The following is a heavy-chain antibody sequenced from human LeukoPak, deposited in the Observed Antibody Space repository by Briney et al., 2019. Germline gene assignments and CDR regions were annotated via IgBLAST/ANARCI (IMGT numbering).Heavy chain of an antibody. D-gene: IGHD6-19*01. CDR1: GGTFSSYA. CDR2: IIPILGIA. J-gene: IGHJ4*02. Sequence: ASVKVSCKASGGTFSSYAISWVRQAPGQGLEWMGRIIPILGIANYAQKLQGRVTMTTDTSTSTAYMELRSLRSDDTAVYYCAREWLGYFDYWGQGTLVTVSS. V-gene: IGHV1-69*04. CDR3: AREWLGYFDY.